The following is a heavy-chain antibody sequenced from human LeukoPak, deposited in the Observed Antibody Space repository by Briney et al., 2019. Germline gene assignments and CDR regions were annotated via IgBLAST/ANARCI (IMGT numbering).Heavy chain of an antibody. J-gene: IGHJ4*02. CDR2: MNPNSGNT. D-gene: IGHD3-10*01. V-gene: IGHV1-8*01. CDR3: GLWFGELFFDY. Sequence: ASVKVSCKASGYTFTSYDINWVRQATGQGLEWMGWMNPNSGNTGYAQKFQGRVTMTRNTSISTAYMELSSLRSDDTAVYYCGLWFGELFFDYWGQGTLVTVSS. CDR1: GYTFTSYD.